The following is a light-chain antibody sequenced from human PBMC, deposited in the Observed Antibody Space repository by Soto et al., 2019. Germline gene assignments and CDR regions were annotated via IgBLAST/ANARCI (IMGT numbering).Light chain of an antibody. CDR3: QQYNSYPLT. CDR2: AAS. Sequence: DIQMTQSPSSLSASVGDRITITCRASQGINSWLAWYQQKPEKAPKSLIYAASSLQRGVPSRFSGSGSGTDFTLTISNLQPEDVGTYFCQQYNSYPLTFGGGIKVEIK. CDR1: QGINSW. J-gene: IGKJ4*01. V-gene: IGKV1D-16*01.